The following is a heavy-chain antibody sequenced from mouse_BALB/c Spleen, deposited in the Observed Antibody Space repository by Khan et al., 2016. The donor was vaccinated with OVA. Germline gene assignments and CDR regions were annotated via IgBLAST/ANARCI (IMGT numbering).Heavy chain of an antibody. CDR2: ISCYNGVI. D-gene: IGHD1-1*01. J-gene: IGHJ3*01. CDR3: ARGDYYGSSSFAY. Sequence: LVKTGASVKISCKASGYSLTGYYMHWVKQSHGKSLEWIGYISCYNGVISYNQKFKGKATFTVDTSSSTAYMQLNSLTSEDSAVYCCARGDYYGSSSFAYWGQGTLVTVAA. V-gene: IGHV1S34*01. CDR1: GYSLTGYY.